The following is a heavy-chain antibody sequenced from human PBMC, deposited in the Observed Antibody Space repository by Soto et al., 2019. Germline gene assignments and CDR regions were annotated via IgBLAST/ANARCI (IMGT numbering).Heavy chain of an antibody. Sequence: SETLSLTCTVSGGSISSGVYYWSWIRQHPGKGLEWIGYIYYSGSTYYNPSLKSRVTISVDTSKNQFSLKLSSVTAADTAVYYCARDDSSGYYSIDYWGQGTLVTVSS. CDR3: ARDDSSGYYSIDY. CDR1: GGSISSGVYY. V-gene: IGHV4-31*03. CDR2: IYYSGST. J-gene: IGHJ4*02. D-gene: IGHD3-22*01.